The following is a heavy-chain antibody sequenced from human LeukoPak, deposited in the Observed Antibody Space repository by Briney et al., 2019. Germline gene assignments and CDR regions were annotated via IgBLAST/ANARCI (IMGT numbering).Heavy chain of an antibody. D-gene: IGHD6-13*01. CDR3: AREVRISSSWYFYGMDV. CDR2: INPNSGGI. J-gene: IGHJ6*02. CDR1: GYTFTGYY. Sequence: ASVKVSCKASGYTFTGYYMHWVRQAPGQGLEWMGWINPNSGGINYAQKFQGRVTMTRDTSISTAYMELSRLRSDDAAVYYCAREVRISSSWYFYGMDVWGQGTTVTVFS. V-gene: IGHV1-2*02.